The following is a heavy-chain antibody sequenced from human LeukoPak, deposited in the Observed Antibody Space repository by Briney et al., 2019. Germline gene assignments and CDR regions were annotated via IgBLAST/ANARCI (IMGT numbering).Heavy chain of an antibody. J-gene: IGHJ5*02. CDR3: ARDNWNYDYWFDP. CDR2: IYYSGST. CDR1: GGSISSSSYY. Sequence: ETLSLTCTVSGGSISSSSYYWGWIRQPPGKGLEWIGSIYYSGSTYYNPSLKSRVTISVDTSKNQFSLKLSSVTAADTAVCYCARDNWNYDYWFDPWGQGTLVTVSS. V-gene: IGHV4-39*07. D-gene: IGHD1-7*01.